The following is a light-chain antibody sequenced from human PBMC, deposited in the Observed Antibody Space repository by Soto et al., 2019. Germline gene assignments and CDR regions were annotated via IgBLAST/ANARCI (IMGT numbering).Light chain of an antibody. J-gene: IGKJ1*01. CDR3: QQRNNWLGGT. V-gene: IGKV3-11*01. CDR1: QNVNSY. Sequence: EIVLTQSPATLSLFPGERATLSCRASQNVNSYLAWYQQRPGQAPRLVIYDASNRATGIPARFSGSGSGTDFTLTISSLEPEDFAVDYCQQRNNWLGGTFGQGTKVDIK. CDR2: DAS.